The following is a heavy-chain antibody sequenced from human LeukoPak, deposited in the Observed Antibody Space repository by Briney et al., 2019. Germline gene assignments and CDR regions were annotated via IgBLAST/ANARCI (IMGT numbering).Heavy chain of an antibody. D-gene: IGHD1-26*01. CDR2: ISYDGSNK. J-gene: IGHJ4*02. V-gene: IGHV3-30-3*01. CDR3: ARVGLVGAISAYYFDY. Sequence: GGSLRLSCAASGFTFSSYAMHWVHQAPGKGLEWVAVISYDGSNKYYADSVKGRFTISRDNSKNTLYLQMNSLRAEDTAVYYCARVGLVGAISAYYFDYWGQGTLVTVSS. CDR1: GFTFSSYA.